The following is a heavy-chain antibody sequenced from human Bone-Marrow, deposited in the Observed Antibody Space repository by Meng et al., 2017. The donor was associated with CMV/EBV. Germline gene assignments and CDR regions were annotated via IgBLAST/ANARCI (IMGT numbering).Heavy chain of an antibody. D-gene: IGHD6-13*01. Sequence: GESLKISCAASGFTFDDYTMHWVRQAPGKGLEWVSLISWDGGSTYYADSVKGRFTISRDNSKNSLYLQMNSLRTEDTALYYCAKDSLGGSSWYGGWFDPWGKGTLVTVSS. CDR1: GFTFDDYT. CDR2: ISWDGGST. V-gene: IGHV3-43*01. J-gene: IGHJ5*02. CDR3: AKDSLGGSSWYGGWFDP.